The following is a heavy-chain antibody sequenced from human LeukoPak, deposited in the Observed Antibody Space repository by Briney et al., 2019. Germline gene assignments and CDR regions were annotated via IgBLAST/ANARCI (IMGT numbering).Heavy chain of an antibody. CDR1: GGSFSGYY. J-gene: IGHJ4*02. Sequence: SETLSLTCAVYGGSFSGYYWSWLRQPPGKGLEWIGEINHSGSTNYNPSLKSRVTISVDTSKNQFSLKLSSVTAADTAVYYCARASSSGYYYIPFDYWGQGTLVTVSS. V-gene: IGHV4-34*01. CDR3: ARASSSGYYYIPFDY. CDR2: INHSGST. D-gene: IGHD3-22*01.